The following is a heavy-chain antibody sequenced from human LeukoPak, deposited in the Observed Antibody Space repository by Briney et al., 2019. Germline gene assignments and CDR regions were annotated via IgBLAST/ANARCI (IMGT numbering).Heavy chain of an antibody. CDR1: GGSISSGDYY. V-gene: IGHV4-30-4*01. Sequence: SQTLSLTCAVSGGSISSGDYYRSWIRQPPGKGLEWIGYIYYSGSTYYNPSLKSRVTISVDTSKSQFSLKLSSVTAADTAVYYCARNLNYDFWSGYYSVWFDPWGRGTLVTVSS. D-gene: IGHD3-3*01. CDR2: IYYSGST. CDR3: ARNLNYDFWSGYYSVWFDP. J-gene: IGHJ5*02.